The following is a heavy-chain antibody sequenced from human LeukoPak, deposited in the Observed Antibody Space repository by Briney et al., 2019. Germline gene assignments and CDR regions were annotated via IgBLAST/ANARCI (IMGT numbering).Heavy chain of an antibody. CDR1: GYTLTELS. Sequence: ASVKVSCKVSGYTLTELSMHWVRQAPGKGLEWMGGFDPEDGETIYAQKFQGRVTMTEDTSTDTAYMELSSPRSEDTAVYYCATSFTYCGGDCPHYFDYWGQGTLVTVSS. V-gene: IGHV1-24*01. D-gene: IGHD2-21*02. CDR2: FDPEDGET. J-gene: IGHJ4*02. CDR3: ATSFTYCGGDCPHYFDY.